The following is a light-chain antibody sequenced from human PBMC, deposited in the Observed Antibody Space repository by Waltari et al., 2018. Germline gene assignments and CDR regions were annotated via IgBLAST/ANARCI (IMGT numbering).Light chain of an antibody. CDR1: SSDVGGYNY. V-gene: IGLV2-14*01. Sequence: QSALTQPASVSGSPGQSITISCTGTSSDVGGYNYVSWYQQHPGKAPKLMIYEVSNRHSGVSNRFAGSMSGNTASLTISGLQAEDEADYYCSSYTSSSTLVFGGGTKLTVL. J-gene: IGLJ2*01. CDR2: EVS. CDR3: SSYTSSSTLV.